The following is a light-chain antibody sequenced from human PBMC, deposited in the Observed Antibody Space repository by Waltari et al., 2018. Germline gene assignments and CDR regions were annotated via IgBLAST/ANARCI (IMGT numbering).Light chain of an antibody. V-gene: IGLV2-14*03. Sequence: QSALTQPASASGSPGPSINICCTGTIRHVGGYTYLSWYQQHPGDVPRLLISDVVKRPSGVSSRFSGSKSDNTARLTISGLQAADEAHYYCSSFTSSSSFVFGSGTKVTV. J-gene: IGLJ1*01. CDR2: DVV. CDR3: SSFTSSSSFV. CDR1: IRHVGGYTY.